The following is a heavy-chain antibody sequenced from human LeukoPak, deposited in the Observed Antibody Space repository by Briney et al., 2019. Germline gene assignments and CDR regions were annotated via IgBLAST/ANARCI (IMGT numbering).Heavy chain of an antibody. Sequence: HPGGSLRLSCAASGFTFSSYSMNWVRQAPGKGLEWVSYISSSSSTIYYADSVKGRFTISRDNAENSLYLQMNSLRAEDTAVYYCARENYDYVWGSYRYLDYWGQGTLVTVSS. CDR1: GFTFSSYS. J-gene: IGHJ4*02. V-gene: IGHV3-48*01. D-gene: IGHD3-16*02. CDR3: ARENYDYVWGSYRYLDY. CDR2: ISSSSSTI.